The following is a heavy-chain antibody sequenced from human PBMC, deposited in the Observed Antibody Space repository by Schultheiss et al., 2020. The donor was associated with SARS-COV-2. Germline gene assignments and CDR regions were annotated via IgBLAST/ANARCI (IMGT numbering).Heavy chain of an antibody. D-gene: IGHD3-22*01. CDR2: IIPIFGTA. V-gene: IGHV1-69*13. J-gene: IGHJ4*02. CDR1: GGTFSSYA. CDR3: ARGGTYYYDSSGLPY. Sequence: VKVSCKASGGTFSSYAISWVRQAPGQGLEWMGGIIPIFGTANYAQKFQGRVTITADESTSTAYMELSSLRSEDTAVYYCARGGTYYYDSSGLPYWGQGTLVTVSS.